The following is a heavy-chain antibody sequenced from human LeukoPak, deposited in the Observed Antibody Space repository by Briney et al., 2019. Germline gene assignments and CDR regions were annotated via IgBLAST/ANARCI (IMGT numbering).Heavy chain of an antibody. CDR1: GGSFSDYY. V-gene: IGHV4-34*01. J-gene: IGHJ4*02. Sequence: SETLSLTCAVYGGSFSDYYWGWIHQPPGKGLEWIGSIYYSGSTYYNPSLKSRVTISVDTSKNQFSLKLSSVTAADTAVYYCARGFRGAARLYYFDYWGQGTLVTVSS. CDR3: ARGFRGAARLYYFDY. CDR2: IYYSGST. D-gene: IGHD6-6*01.